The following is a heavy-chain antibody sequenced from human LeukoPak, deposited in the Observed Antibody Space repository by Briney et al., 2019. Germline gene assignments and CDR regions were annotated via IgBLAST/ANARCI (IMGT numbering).Heavy chain of an antibody. CDR2: INPNSGGT. J-gene: IGHJ4*02. CDR3: ARGRFSGYGAD. Sequence: ASVKVSCKVSGYTLTELSMHWVRQAPGQGLEWMGWINPNSGGTNFAQKFQGRVTMTRDTSISTAYMELSSLTSDDTAVYYCARGRFSGYGADWGQGTLVTVSS. V-gene: IGHV1-2*02. CDR1: GYTLTELS. D-gene: IGHD5-12*01.